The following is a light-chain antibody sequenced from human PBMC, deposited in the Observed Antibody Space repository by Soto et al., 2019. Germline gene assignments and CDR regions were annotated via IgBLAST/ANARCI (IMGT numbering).Light chain of an antibody. CDR1: QSLLHSDGKTY. V-gene: IGKV2D-29*01. J-gene: IGKJ5*01. CDR2: EVS. CDR3: MQGIQLPIT. Sequence: DIVITQTPLSLCFSPVQPASISCKSSQSLLHSDGKTYFYWYLQKPGQHPQLLIYEVSNRFSGVPDRFSGSGSGTGFTLKISRVEAEDVGVYYCMQGIQLPITFGQGTRLEIK.